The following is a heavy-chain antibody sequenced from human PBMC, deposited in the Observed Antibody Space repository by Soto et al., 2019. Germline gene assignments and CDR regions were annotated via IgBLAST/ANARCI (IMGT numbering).Heavy chain of an antibody. CDR3: AKVSRALTYYYDSSGYYYFDY. Sequence: GGSLRVSSAAAEFKCRGYAMRWVRKATGKGPEWVSAISGSGGSTYYADSVKGRFTISRDNSKNTLYLQMNSLRAEDTAVYYCAKVSRALTYYYDSSGYYYFDYWGRGTLVT. CDR1: EFKCRGYA. J-gene: IGHJ4*02. D-gene: IGHD3-22*01. V-gene: IGHV3-23*01. CDR2: ISGSGGST.